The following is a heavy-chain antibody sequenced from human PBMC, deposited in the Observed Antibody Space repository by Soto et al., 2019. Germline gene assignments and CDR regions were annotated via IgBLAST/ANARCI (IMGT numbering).Heavy chain of an antibody. CDR2: FDPEDGET. V-gene: IGHV1-24*01. D-gene: IGHD2-2*02. CDR1: GYTLTELS. J-gene: IGHJ4*02. Sequence: ASVKVSCKVSGYTLTELSMHWVRQPPGKGLEWTGGFDPEDGETIYAQKFQGRVTMTEDTSTDTAYMELSSLRSEDTAVYYCATDKGYCSSTSCYTLDYWCQGTLVTVSS. CDR3: ATDKGYCSSTSCYTLDY.